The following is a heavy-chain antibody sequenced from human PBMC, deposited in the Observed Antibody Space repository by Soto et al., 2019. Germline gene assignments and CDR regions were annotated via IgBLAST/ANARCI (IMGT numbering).Heavy chain of an antibody. CDR3: VKNKIFGVAGPLDY. Sequence: PGGSLRLSCAASGFSFSGYGMHWVRQVPGEGPEWVAVVSYDESIKKYADSVKGRFTISRDNSKNTVYLQMNRLTLEDKAVYYCVKNKIFGVAGPLDYWGQGTQVTVSS. CDR2: VSYDESIK. J-gene: IGHJ4*02. CDR1: GFSFSGYG. D-gene: IGHD3-3*01. V-gene: IGHV3-30*18.